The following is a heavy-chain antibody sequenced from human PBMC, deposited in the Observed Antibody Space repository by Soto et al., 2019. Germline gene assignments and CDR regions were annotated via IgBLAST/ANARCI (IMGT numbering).Heavy chain of an antibody. CDR1: GFTFSSYG. D-gene: IGHD2-15*01. Sequence: GGSLRLSCAASGFTFSSYGMHWVRQAPGKGLEWVAVISYDGSNKYYADSVKGRFTISRDNSKNTLYLQMNSLRAEDTAVYYCAKSLYCSGGSCYPPIDYWGQGTLVTVSS. CDR3: AKSLYCSGGSCYPPIDY. CDR2: ISYDGSNK. J-gene: IGHJ4*02. V-gene: IGHV3-30*18.